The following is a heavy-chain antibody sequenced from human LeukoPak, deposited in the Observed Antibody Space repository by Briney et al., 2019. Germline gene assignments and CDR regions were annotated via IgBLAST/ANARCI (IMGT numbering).Heavy chain of an antibody. J-gene: IGHJ4*02. CDR3: ARGLRGRYVWGSYRYYFDY. Sequence: GASVKVSCKASGYTFTSYDINWVRQATGQGLEWMGWMNPNSGNTGYAQKFQGRVTMTRNTSISTAYMELSSLRSEDTAVYYCARGLRGRYVWGSYRYYFDYWGQGTLVTVSS. CDR2: MNPNSGNT. D-gene: IGHD3-16*02. V-gene: IGHV1-8*01. CDR1: GYTFTSYD.